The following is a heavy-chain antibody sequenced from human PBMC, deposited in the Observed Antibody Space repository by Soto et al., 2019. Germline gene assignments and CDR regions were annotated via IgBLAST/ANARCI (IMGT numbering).Heavy chain of an antibody. V-gene: IGHV3-23*01. CDR3: AKVGGDYYDSSGISDY. J-gene: IGHJ4*02. Sequence: GGSLRLSCAASGFTFSSYAMSWVRQAPGKGLEWVSAISGSGGSTYYADSVKGRFTISRDNSKNTLYLQMNSLRAEDTAVYYCAKVGGDYYDSSGISDYWGQGTLVTVSS. D-gene: IGHD3-22*01. CDR2: ISGSGGST. CDR1: GFTFSSYA.